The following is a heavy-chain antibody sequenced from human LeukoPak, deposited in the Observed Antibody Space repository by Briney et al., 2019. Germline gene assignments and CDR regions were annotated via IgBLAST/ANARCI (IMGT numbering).Heavy chain of an antibody. CDR2: LYISGST. D-gene: IGHD3-10*01. Sequence: PSETLSLTCTVSGASISSYYYNWIRQTAGRGLEWIGRLYISGSTDYNPSLKSRVTISVDTSKNQFSLRLSSVTAADTAVYFCARDLSGSLYLDYWGQGVLVTVSS. CDR1: GASISSYY. CDR3: ARDLSGSLYLDY. V-gene: IGHV4-4*07. J-gene: IGHJ4*02.